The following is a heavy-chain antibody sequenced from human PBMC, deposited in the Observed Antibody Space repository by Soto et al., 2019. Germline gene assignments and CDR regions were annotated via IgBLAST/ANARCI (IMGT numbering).Heavy chain of an antibody. J-gene: IGHJ3*02. D-gene: IGHD2-21*02. CDR3: ARDRRLLFRAFDI. Sequence: GASVKVSCKASGGTFSSYAISWVRQAPGQGLEWMGGSIPIFGTANYAQKFQGRVTITADESTSTAYMELSSLRSEDTAVYYCARDRRLLFRAFDIWGQGTMVTVSS. CDR1: GGTFSSYA. CDR2: SIPIFGTA. V-gene: IGHV1-69*13.